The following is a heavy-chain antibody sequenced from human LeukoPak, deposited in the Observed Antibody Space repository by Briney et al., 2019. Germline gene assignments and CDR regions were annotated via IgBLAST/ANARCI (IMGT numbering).Heavy chain of an antibody. V-gene: IGHV4-34*01. Sequence: KPSETLSLTCAVYGGSFSGYYWSWIRQPPGKGLEWIGEINHSGSTNYNPSLKSRVTISVDTSKNQFSLKLSSVTAADTAVYYCARVRLSVWDIDYRGQGTLVTVSS. CDR1: GGSFSGYY. J-gene: IGHJ4*02. D-gene: IGHD1-26*01. CDR3: ARVRLSVWDIDY. CDR2: INHSGST.